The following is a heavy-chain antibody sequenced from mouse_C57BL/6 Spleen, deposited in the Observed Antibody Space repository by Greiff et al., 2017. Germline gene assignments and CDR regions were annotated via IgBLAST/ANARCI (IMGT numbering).Heavy chain of an antibody. CDR3: ARRTAQATVDY. CDR1: GYTFTSYW. J-gene: IGHJ2*01. D-gene: IGHD3-2*02. V-gene: IGHV1-64*01. CDR2: IHPNSGST. Sequence: QVQLQQPGAELVKPGASVKLSCKASGYTFTSYWMHWVKQRPGQGLEWIGMIHPNSGSTNYNEKFKSKATLTVDKSSSTAYMQLSSLTSKDSAVYYCARRTAQATVDYWGQGTTLTVSS.